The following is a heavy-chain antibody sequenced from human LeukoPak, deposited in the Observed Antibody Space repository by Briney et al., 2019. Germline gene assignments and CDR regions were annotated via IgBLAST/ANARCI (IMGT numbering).Heavy chain of an antibody. CDR2: ISHDGSNK. V-gene: IGHV3-30*03. J-gene: IGHJ5*02. D-gene: IGHD3-16*01. CDR3: MGYNWFDP. CDR1: GFTFSSYG. Sequence: PGGSLRLSCAASGFTFSSYGMHWVRQAPGKGPEWVAVISHDGSNKYYADSVKGRFTISRDNSKNTLYPQMNSLRAEDTAVYYCMGYNWFDPWGQGTLVTVSS.